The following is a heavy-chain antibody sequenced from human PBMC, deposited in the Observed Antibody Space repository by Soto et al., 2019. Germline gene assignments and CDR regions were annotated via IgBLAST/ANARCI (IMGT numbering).Heavy chain of an antibody. V-gene: IGHV4-34*01. CDR2: INRSGST. CDR3: ARVGDIVVVPAVFGFDP. J-gene: IGHJ5*02. Sequence: QVQLQQWGAGLLKPSETLSLTCAVYGGSFSGYYWSWIRQPPGKGLEWSGEINRSGSTNYNPSLKSRVTISVDPTKNQFSLKRSSVTAADTAVYYCARVGDIVVVPAVFGFDPWGQGTLVTVSS. D-gene: IGHD2-2*01. CDR1: GGSFSGYY.